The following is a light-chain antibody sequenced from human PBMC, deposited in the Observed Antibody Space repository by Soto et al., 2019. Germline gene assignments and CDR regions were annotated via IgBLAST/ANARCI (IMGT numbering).Light chain of an antibody. Sequence: QSVLTQPPSASGSPGQSVTISCTGTSSDVGGYNYVSWYQQHPGKAPKLMIYEVSKRPSGVPDRFSGSKSGNTASLTVSGLQAEDQAHYYCHSYAGSNHWVFGGGTQLTVL. CDR1: SSDVGGYNY. J-gene: IGLJ7*01. CDR3: HSYAGSNHWV. CDR2: EVS. V-gene: IGLV2-8*01.